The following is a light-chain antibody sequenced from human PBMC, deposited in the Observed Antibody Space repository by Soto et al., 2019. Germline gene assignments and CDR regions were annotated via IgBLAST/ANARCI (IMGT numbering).Light chain of an antibody. CDR2: DVN. CDR1: RSDIGAYNF. J-gene: IGLJ2*01. CDR3: TSWTTSTTMI. Sequence: QSALTQPASVSGSPGQSITISCTGTRSDIGAYNFVSWYQQHPGEVPKLMLYDVNVRPSGVSNRFSGSKSGNTAALTIPGLQAEDEADYYCTSWTTSTTMIFGGGTKLTVL. V-gene: IGLV2-14*03.